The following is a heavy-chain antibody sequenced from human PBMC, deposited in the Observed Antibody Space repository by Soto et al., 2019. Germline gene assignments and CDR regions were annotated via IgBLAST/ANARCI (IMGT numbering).Heavy chain of an antibody. Sequence: LRLSCEGSGFTFSSYAMSWVRQAPGKGLEWVSGIGASGTATYYAEFVKGRFITSRDNSKNTLHLQMNSLRAEDTAIYYCALRKTGSYFDYWGQGTLVTVSS. CDR2: IGASGTAT. J-gene: IGHJ4*02. CDR1: GFTFSSYA. V-gene: IGHV3-23*01. D-gene: IGHD1-26*01. CDR3: ALRKTGSYFDY.